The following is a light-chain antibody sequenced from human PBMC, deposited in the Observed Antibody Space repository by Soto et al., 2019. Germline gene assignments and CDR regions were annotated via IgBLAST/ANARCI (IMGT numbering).Light chain of an antibody. J-gene: IGKJ2*01. CDR2: AAS. V-gene: IGKV1-39*01. CDR1: QSISSY. Sequence: DIQMTQSPSSLSASVGDRVTITCRASQSISSYLNWYQQKPGKAPKLLIYAASSLQSGVPSRFSGSGSGTDFTLTTSSLQPEDFATYYCQQSYSTPYTFGLGTKLEIK. CDR3: QQSYSTPYT.